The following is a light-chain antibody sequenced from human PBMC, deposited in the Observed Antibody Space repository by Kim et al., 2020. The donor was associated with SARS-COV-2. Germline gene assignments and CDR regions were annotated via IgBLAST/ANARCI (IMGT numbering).Light chain of an antibody. J-gene: IGLJ2*01. Sequence: SSELTQDPAVSVALGQTVRITCQGDSLTTYYASWYQQKPGQAPVLVIYANDNRPSGSPDRFSGSSSGNTASLTITETQAEDEADYYCHSRDSSGNHQVFGGGTQLTVL. CDR3: HSRDSSGNHQV. CDR2: AND. V-gene: IGLV3-19*01. CDR1: SLTTYY.